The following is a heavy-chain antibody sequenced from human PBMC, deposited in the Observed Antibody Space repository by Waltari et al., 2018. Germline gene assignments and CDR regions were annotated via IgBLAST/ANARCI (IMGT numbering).Heavy chain of an antibody. CDR3: ARVFARRYCSGGSCPSVSDY. Sequence: QVQLVQSGAEVKKPGASVKVSCKASGYTFTSYGISWVRQAPGQGLEWMGWISAYKCNTNNAQKVQGRVTMTTDTSTSTAYRELRSLRSDDTAGYYCARVFARRYCSGGSCPSVSDYWGQGTLVTVSS. D-gene: IGHD2-15*01. V-gene: IGHV1-18*01. CDR2: ISAYKCNT. CDR1: GYTFTSYG. J-gene: IGHJ4*02.